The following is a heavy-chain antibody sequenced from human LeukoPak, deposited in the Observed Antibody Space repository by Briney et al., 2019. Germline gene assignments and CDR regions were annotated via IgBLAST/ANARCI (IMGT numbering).Heavy chain of an antibody. J-gene: IGHJ6*03. Sequence: PGRSLRLSCAASGFTFDEYAMHWVRHPPGKGLEWVSGISWNSYDIGYADSVKGRFTISRDNAKNSLYLQMYSLRAEDMALYYCAKGVGTSYHYHMDVWGKGTTVIVSS. V-gene: IGHV3-9*03. CDR1: GFTFDEYA. CDR3: AKGVGTSYHYHMDV. D-gene: IGHD1-26*01. CDR2: ISWNSYDI.